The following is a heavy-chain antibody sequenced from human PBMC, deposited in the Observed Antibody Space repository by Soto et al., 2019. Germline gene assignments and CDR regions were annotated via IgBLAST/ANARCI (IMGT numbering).Heavy chain of an antibody. J-gene: IGHJ4*02. CDR2: IHHTGSI. CDR1: GGSISTNNW. D-gene: IGHD6-19*01. V-gene: IGHV4-4*02. CDR3: ARETVAGTYQGFDY. Sequence: QVQLQESGPGLVKPSGTLSLTCAVSGGSISTNNWWHWVRQPPGKGLEWIGEIHHTGSINYSPSLKSRLTMPVDQSKNQFSLSLNSVTAADTAVYYCARETVAGTYQGFDYWGQGSLVTVSS.